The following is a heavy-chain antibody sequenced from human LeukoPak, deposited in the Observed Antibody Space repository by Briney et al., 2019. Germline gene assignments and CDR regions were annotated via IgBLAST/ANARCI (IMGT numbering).Heavy chain of an antibody. Sequence: SETLSLTCTVPGGSISSYYWSWIRQPAGKGLEWIGRIYTSGSTNYNPSLKSRVTMSVDTSKNQFSLNLSSVTAADTAVYYCARGGRSSSWLYYMDVWGRGTTVTISS. V-gene: IGHV4-4*07. CDR3: ARGGRSSSWLYYMDV. CDR2: IYTSGST. D-gene: IGHD6-13*01. CDR1: GGSISSYY. J-gene: IGHJ6*03.